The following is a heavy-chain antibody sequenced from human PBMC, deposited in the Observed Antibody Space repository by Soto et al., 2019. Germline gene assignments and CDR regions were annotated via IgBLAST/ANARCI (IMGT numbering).Heavy chain of an antibody. CDR2: IIPRFGTT. D-gene: IGHD3-22*01. V-gene: IGHV1-69*01. J-gene: IGHJ6*02. Sequence: QVQLVQSGAEVKKPGSSVKVSCKASGGTLRRYAISWVRQAPGRGLEWMGGIIPRFGTTSYAQTEKFQGRLTINAEGNMSTASMVLSSLRPEVTAVYFCAVVHMSDNDAENYSYALDVGAQRTT. CDR3: AVVHMSDNDAENYSYALDV. CDR1: GGTLRRYA.